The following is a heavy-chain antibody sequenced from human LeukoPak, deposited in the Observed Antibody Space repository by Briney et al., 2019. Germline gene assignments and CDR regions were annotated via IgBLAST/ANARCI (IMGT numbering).Heavy chain of an antibody. CDR3: VKFRGIQHYNYHMDV. Sequence: GGSLRLSCAASGFTFSSYAMSWVRQAPGKGLEWVPGLTGSGGNTYYADSVKGRFTNSRDNSKNTLSLQMNSLRAEDAAVYYCVKFRGIQHYNYHMDVWGKGSTVTVSS. J-gene: IGHJ6*03. CDR1: GFTFSSYA. V-gene: IGHV3-23*01. CDR2: LTGSGGNT. D-gene: IGHD3-10*01.